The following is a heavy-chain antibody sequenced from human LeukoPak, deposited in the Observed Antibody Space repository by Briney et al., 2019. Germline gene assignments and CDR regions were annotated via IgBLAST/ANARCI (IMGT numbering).Heavy chain of an antibody. J-gene: IGHJ4*02. Sequence: SETLSLTCAVSGYSISSGYYWGWIRQPPGKGLEWIGSIYHSGSTYYNPSLKSRVTISVDTSKNQFSLKLSSVTAADTAVYYCASPHCSSTSCYYHYWRQGTLVTVSS. CDR1: GYSISSGYY. D-gene: IGHD2-2*01. CDR2: IYHSGST. V-gene: IGHV4-38-2*01. CDR3: ASPHCSSTSCYYHY.